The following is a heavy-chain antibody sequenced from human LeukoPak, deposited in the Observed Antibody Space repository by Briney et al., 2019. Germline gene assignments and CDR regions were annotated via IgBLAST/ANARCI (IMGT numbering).Heavy chain of an antibody. CDR3: ARNNGMDV. CDR1: GFAFSSHW. Sequence: GGSLRLSCAASGFAFSSHWMTWVREVPGRGPEWVANVNRDRSETYYLDSVKGRFTISKDNAKNSLYLQMNSLRAEDTALYHCARNNGMDVWGQGTTVIVSS. J-gene: IGHJ6*02. CDR2: VNRDRSET. V-gene: IGHV3-7*03.